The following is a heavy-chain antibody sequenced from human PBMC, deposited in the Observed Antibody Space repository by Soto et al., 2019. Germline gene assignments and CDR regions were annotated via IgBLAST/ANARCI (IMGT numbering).Heavy chain of an antibody. D-gene: IGHD2-2*01. CDR1: GGSIRDYY. V-gene: IGHV4-59*08. J-gene: IGHJ4*02. CDR2: IYYSGST. Sequence: PSETLSLTCTVSGGSIRDYYWSRIRQPPGKGLEWIGYIYYSGSTNYNPSLKSRVTVSVDTSKNQFSLKLSSVTAADTAVYYCARHDIVAVPAVFDSWGQGALVTVSS. CDR3: ARHDIVAVPAVFDS.